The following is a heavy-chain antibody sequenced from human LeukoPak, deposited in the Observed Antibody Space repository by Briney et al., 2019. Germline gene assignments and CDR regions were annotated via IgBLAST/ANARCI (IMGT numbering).Heavy chain of an antibody. D-gene: IGHD3-10*01. CDR2: IYYSGST. J-gene: IGHJ4*02. V-gene: IGHV4-30-4*01. CDR3: AREGVGRGDFDY. Sequence: SQTLSLTCTVSGGSISSGDYSWSWIRQPPGKGLEWIGYIYYSGSTYYNPSLKSRVTVSVDTSKNQFSLKLSSVTAADTAVYYCAREGVGRGDFDYWGQGTLVTVSS. CDR1: GGSISSGDYS.